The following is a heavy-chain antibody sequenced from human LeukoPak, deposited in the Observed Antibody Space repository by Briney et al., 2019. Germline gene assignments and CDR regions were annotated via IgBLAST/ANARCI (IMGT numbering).Heavy chain of an antibody. D-gene: IGHD5-24*01. Sequence: ASVKVSCKASGYTFTGYYMHWVRQAPGQGLEWMGWINPNSGGTNYAQKFQGRVTMTTDTSTSTAYMELRSLRSDDTAVYYCARAPLEMATTLFDYWGQGTLVSVSS. CDR2: INPNSGGT. CDR1: GYTFTGYY. J-gene: IGHJ4*02. CDR3: ARAPLEMATTLFDY. V-gene: IGHV1-2*02.